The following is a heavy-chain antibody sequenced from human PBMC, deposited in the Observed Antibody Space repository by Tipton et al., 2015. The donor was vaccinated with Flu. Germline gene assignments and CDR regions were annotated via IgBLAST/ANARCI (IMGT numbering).Heavy chain of an antibody. CDR3: AGPLYGDHEYAFDI. V-gene: IGHV3-53*01. CDR1: GFTASSNY. J-gene: IGHJ3*02. CDR2: IYSGGST. D-gene: IGHD4-17*01. Sequence: SLRLSCAASGFTASSNYMSWVRQAPGKGLEWVSVIYSGGSTYYADSVKGRFTISRDNSKNTLYLQMDSLRAEDTAVYYCAGPLYGDHEYAFDIWGQGTMVTVSS.